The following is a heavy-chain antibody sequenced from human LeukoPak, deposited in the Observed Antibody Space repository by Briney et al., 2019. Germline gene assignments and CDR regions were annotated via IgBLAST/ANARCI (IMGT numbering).Heavy chain of an antibody. J-gene: IGHJ4*02. CDR3: ARDFLGGAVY. CDR1: GFTFSSYA. Sequence: GGSLRLSCAASGFTFSSYAMDWVRQAPGKGLEWVAVISYDGSNKYYADSVKGRFTISRDNSKNTLYLQMNSLRAEDTAVYYCARDFLGGAVYWGQGTLVTVSS. CDR2: ISYDGSNK. V-gene: IGHV3-30-3*01. D-gene: IGHD1-26*01.